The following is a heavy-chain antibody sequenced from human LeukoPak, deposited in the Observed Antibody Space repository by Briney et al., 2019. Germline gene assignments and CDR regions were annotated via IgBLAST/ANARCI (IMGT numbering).Heavy chain of an antibody. V-gene: IGHV4-34*01. CDR2: INHSGST. D-gene: IGHD6-13*01. CDR3: ARPFRAAAIDY. J-gene: IGHJ4*02. CDR1: GGSFSGYY. Sequence: KPSETLSLTCAVYGGSFSGYYWSWIRQPPGKGLEWIGEINHSGSTNYNPSLKSRVTISVDTSKNQFSLKLTSVAAADTAVYYCARPFRAAAIDYWGQGTLVTVSS.